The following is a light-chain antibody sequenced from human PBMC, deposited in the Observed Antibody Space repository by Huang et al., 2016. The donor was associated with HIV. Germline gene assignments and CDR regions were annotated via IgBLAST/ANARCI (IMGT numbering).Light chain of an antibody. J-gene: IGKJ4*01. Sequence: EIVLTQSPATLSLSPGERATLSCRASQSVSSSLAWYQQKPGQAPRLLIYDGSNRATGIPARFSGSGSGTDFTLAISSLEPEDFAVYYCQQRINLGTFGGGTKVEIK. CDR1: QSVSSS. V-gene: IGKV3-11*01. CDR2: DGS. CDR3: QQRINLGT.